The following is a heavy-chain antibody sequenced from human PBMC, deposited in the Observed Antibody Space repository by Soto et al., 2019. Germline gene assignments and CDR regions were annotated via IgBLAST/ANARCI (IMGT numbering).Heavy chain of an antibody. D-gene: IGHD3-22*01. J-gene: IGHJ4*02. V-gene: IGHV1-69*13. Sequence: SVKVSCKASGGTFSSYAISWVRQAPGQGLEWMGGIIPIFGTANYAQKFQGRVTITADESTSTAYMELSSLRSEDTAVYYCARDLTPRYYDSSGYLGYWGQGTLVTSPQ. CDR1: GGTFSSYA. CDR2: IIPIFGTA. CDR3: ARDLTPRYYDSSGYLGY.